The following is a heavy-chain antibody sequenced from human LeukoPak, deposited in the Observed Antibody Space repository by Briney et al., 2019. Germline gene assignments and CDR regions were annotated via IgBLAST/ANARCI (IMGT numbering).Heavy chain of an antibody. Sequence: SETLSLTCAVYGGSFSGYYWSWIRQPPGKGLEWIGEINHSGSTNYNPSLKSRVTISVDTSKNQFSLKLNSVTAADTAVYYCARERYCTGTSCYEVWWFDPWGQGTLVTVSS. D-gene: IGHD2-2*01. CDR3: ARERYCTGTSCYEVWWFDP. V-gene: IGHV4-34*01. J-gene: IGHJ5*02. CDR1: GGSFSGYY. CDR2: INHSGST.